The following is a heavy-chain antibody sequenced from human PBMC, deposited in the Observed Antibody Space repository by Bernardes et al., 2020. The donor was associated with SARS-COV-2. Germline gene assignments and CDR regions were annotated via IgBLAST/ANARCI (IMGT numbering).Heavy chain of an antibody. CDR1: GYTFITYS. J-gene: IGHJ4*02. CDR3: ARRANDYNHSEVFDS. CDR2: LHTANGNT. Sequence: ASVQVSCKASGYTFITYSIPWLRQAPGQRPEWMGWLHTANGNTRYSPNLQGRVTLTRDTPATTAYMELSSLRSEDTAVYYCARRANDYNHSEVFDSWGQGTLVTVSS. V-gene: IGHV1-3*04. D-gene: IGHD4-4*01.